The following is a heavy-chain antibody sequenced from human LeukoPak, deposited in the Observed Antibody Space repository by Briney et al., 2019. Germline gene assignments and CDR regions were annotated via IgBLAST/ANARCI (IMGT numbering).Heavy chain of an antibody. J-gene: IGHJ6*02. Sequence: SETLSLTCTVSGGSISSYYWSRIRQPPGKGLEWIGYIYYSGSTNYNPSLKSRVTIPVDTSKNQFSLKLSSVTAADAAVYYCARMTTVTTAGGILGYYYYGMDVWGQGTTVTVSS. D-gene: IGHD4-17*01. CDR1: GGSISSYY. V-gene: IGHV4-59*01. CDR3: ARMTTVTTAGGILGYYYYGMDV. CDR2: IYYSGST.